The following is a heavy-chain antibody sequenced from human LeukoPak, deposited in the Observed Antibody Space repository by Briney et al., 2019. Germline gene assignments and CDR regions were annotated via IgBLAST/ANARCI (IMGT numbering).Heavy chain of an antibody. CDR2: IRGKANSYAT. CDR1: GFTFSGSA. V-gene: IGHV3-73*01. J-gene: IGHJ4*02. Sequence: GGSLRLSCAASGFTFSGSAMHWVRQASGKGLEWVGRIRGKANSYATAYAASVKGRFTISRDDSKNTAYLQMNSLKTEDTAVYYCTTDGGNYYDSSGPIDYWGQGTLLTVSS. CDR3: TTDGGNYYDSSGPIDY. D-gene: IGHD3-22*01.